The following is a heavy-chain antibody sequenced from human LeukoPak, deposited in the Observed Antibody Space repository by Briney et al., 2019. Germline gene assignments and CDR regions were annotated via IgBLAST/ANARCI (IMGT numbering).Heavy chain of an antibody. D-gene: IGHD2-2*01. V-gene: IGHV1-46*01. J-gene: IGHJ4*02. Sequence: GASVKVSCKASGYTFTSYYMHWVRQAPGQGLEWMGIINPSGGSTSYAQKFQGRVTMTGDTSISTAYMELSSLISDDTAVYYCARANRNQLLSDYWGQGTLVTVSS. CDR3: ARANRNQLLSDY. CDR2: INPSGGST. CDR1: GYTFTSYY.